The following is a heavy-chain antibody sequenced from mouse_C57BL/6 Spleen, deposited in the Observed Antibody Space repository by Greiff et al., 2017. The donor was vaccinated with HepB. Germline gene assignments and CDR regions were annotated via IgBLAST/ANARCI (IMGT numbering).Heavy chain of an antibody. CDR3: ARHGYYGSSYFDV. CDR1: GFTFSSYT. D-gene: IGHD1-1*01. J-gene: IGHJ1*03. CDR2: ISGGGGNT. V-gene: IGHV5-9*01. Sequence: EVHLVESGGGLVKPGGSLKLSCAASGFTFSSYTMSWVRQTPEKRLEWVATISGGGGNTYYPDSVKGRFTISRDNAKNTLYLQMSSLRSEDTALYYCARHGYYGSSYFDVWGTGTTVTVSS.